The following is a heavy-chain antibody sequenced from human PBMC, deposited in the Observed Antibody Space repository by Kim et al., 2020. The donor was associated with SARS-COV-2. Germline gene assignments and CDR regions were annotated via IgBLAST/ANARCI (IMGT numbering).Heavy chain of an antibody. Sequence: GGSLRLSCAASGFTFSRYNMNWVRQAPGKGLEWVSSISTGSSYIFYADSVKGRFTISRDNAKNSLFLQLNNLRAEDTAVYYCARRGTGNFFDSWGHGTLV. J-gene: IGHJ4*01. CDR3: ARRGTGNFFDS. CDR2: ISTGSSYI. V-gene: IGHV3-21*01. CDR1: GFTFSRYN. D-gene: IGHD1-1*01.